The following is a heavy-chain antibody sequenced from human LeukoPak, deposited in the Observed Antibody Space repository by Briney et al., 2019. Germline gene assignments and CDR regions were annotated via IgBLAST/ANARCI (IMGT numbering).Heavy chain of an antibody. V-gene: IGHV1-2*02. CDR2: INPTTGAK. CDR3: TRVSIAWSNLYFDY. J-gene: IGHJ4*02. CDR1: GDTFTDYY. D-gene: IGHD1-14*01. Sequence: GAAVMVSFTASGDTFTDYYIHWVRQAPGQRLEWRGRINPTTGAKNYAQNFQGRVTITGDTSINTASIELTSLTSGDTAVYYCTRVSIAWSNLYFDYWGQGTLATAPS.